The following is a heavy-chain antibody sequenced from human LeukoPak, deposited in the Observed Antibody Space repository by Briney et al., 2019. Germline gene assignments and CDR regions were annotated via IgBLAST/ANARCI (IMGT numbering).Heavy chain of an antibody. V-gene: IGHV1-2*02. CDR3: ARDGGQRDFDWLPKVHGLDY. D-gene: IGHD3-9*01. J-gene: IGHJ4*02. CDR2: INPNTGAT. CDR1: GYTFTDYY. Sequence: GASVKVSCKASGYTFTDYYLHWVRQAPGQGLEWMGWINPNTGATNYAQKFQGRVTMTRDTSITTAYLELSRKGYDDTAVYYCARDGGQRDFDWLPKVHGLDYWGQGTLVAVSS.